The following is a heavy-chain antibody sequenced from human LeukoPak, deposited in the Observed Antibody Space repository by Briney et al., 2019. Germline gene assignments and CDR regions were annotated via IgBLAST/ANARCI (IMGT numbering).Heavy chain of an antibody. CDR1: GFNVSIYW. D-gene: IGHD2-15*01. J-gene: IGHJ5*02. CDR3: TRGGYCGADNCYSGGDYFDP. V-gene: IGHV3-74*03. CDR2: INSDGSRR. Sequence: PGGSLGLSCAASGFNVSIYWMHWVRQAPGKGLVWVSRINSDGSRRMYADSVKGRFTISRDNAKNTLYLQMNSLRAEDTATYFCTRGGYCGADNCYSGGDYFDPWGQGTLVTVSS.